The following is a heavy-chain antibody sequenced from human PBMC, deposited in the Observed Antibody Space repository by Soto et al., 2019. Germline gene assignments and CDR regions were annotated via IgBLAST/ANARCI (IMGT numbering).Heavy chain of an antibody. CDR2: IIPIFGIA. D-gene: IGHD5-12*01. V-gene: IGHV1-69*10. CDR3: ARDENSGYDHYYFYGMDV. Sequence: ASVKVSCKASGGTFSSYAISWVRQAPGQGLEWMGGIIPIFGIANYAQKFQVRVTITADKSTSTAYMEQSSLRSENTAVYYCARDENSGYDHYYFYGMDVWGQGTTVKVSS. J-gene: IGHJ6*02. CDR1: GGTFSSYA.